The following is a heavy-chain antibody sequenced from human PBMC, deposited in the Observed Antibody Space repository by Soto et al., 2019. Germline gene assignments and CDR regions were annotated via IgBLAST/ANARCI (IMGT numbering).Heavy chain of an antibody. V-gene: IGHV2-5*02. CDR2: IYWDDDK. D-gene: IGHD3-3*01. Sequence: QITLNESGPTQVKPRQTLTLTCTFSGFSLTTSGVGVGWIRQSPGKAPEWLALIYWDDDKRYSPSLKSRLTITKDTFKNQVFLTIADLDPADTATYYCARRVLRTVFGLVTTTAIYFDFWGQGTPVAVSS. CDR1: GFSLTTSGVG. CDR3: ARRVLRTVFGLVTTTAIYFDF. J-gene: IGHJ4*02.